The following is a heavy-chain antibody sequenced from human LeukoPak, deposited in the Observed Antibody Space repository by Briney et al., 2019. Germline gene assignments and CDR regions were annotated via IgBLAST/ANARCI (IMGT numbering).Heavy chain of an antibody. Sequence: PSETLSLTCSVSGGFISSSSDNWGWIRQPPGKGLEWIGSIYYTGITYYNPSLMSRVTMSVDTSKNQFSLRLTSVTAADTAMYYCARQGRATVVMYMDDWGKGTTVTVSS. D-gene: IGHD4-23*01. CDR2: IYYTGIT. V-gene: IGHV4-39*01. J-gene: IGHJ6*03. CDR3: ARQGRATVVMYMDD. CDR1: GGFISSSSDN.